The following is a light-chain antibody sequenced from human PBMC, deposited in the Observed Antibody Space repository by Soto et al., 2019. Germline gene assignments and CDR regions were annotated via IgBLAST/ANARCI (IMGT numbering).Light chain of an antibody. V-gene: IGKV3-15*01. CDR1: QSVSSN. J-gene: IGKJ5*01. CDR3: QQYDNWPPIT. CDR2: GAS. Sequence: EIVLTQSPGTLSVSPVERATLSCRASQSVSSNLAWYQQKHGQAPRLLIYGASTRATGIPARFSGSGSGTEFTLTISSLQSEDFAVYYCQQYDNWPPITFGQGTRLEIK.